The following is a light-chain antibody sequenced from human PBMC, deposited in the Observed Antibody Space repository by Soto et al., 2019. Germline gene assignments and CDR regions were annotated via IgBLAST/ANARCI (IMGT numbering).Light chain of an antibody. Sequence: EIVLTQSPGTLSLSPGERASLSCRASQSVSSSYLAWYQQKPGQAPRLLIYGASSRATGIPDRFRGRGSGTDFTLTISRLEPEDFVVYYCQQYGSWPVTFGQGTKVDI. CDR3: QQYGSWPVT. V-gene: IGKV3-20*01. CDR2: GAS. CDR1: QSVSSSY. J-gene: IGKJ1*01.